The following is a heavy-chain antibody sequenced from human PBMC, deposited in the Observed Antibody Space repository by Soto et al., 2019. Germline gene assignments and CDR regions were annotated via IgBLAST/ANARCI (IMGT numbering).Heavy chain of an antibody. CDR2: IYYSGST. J-gene: IGHJ3*02. V-gene: IGHV4-30-4*01. D-gene: IGHD3-22*01. CDR3: ASDSSDFEAFDI. CDR1: GGSISSGDYY. Sequence: KTSETLSLTCTVSGGSISSGDYYWSWIRQPPGKGLEWIGYIYYSGSTYYNPSLKSRVTISVDTSKNQFSLKLGSVTAADTAVYYCASDSSDFEAFDIWCQGTMVTLSS.